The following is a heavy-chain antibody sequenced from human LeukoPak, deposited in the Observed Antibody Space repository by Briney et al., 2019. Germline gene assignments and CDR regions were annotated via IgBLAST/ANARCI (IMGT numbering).Heavy chain of an antibody. CDR2: IYYSGST. J-gene: IGHJ4*02. CDR1: GGSISSGGYY. D-gene: IGHD2-15*01. CDR3: AGCRGSSLASIDS. V-gene: IGHV4-31*03. Sequence: PAETLSLTCTVSGGSISSGGYYWSWIRQHPGKGLEWIGYIYYSGSTYYNPSVKRRVTISVEAPKNQSSLKLSSVTAADTAVYYCAGCRGSSLASIDSWGQGTLVSVSS.